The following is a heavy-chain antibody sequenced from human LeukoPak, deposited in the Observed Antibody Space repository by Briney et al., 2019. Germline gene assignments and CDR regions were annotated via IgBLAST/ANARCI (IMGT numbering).Heavy chain of an antibody. CDR1: GYTFSGYG. Sequence: ASVKVSCKASGYTFSGYGVFWVRQARGQGLECMGWISGYNGDIKYAQNFQGRVTMTTDTSTSTAYMELRSLRSDDTAVYYCARGPGGSTDGLGYYYYMDVWGRGTTVTVSS. J-gene: IGHJ6*03. D-gene: IGHD2-15*01. CDR3: ARGPGGSTDGLGYYYYMDV. CDR2: ISGYNGDI. V-gene: IGHV1-18*01.